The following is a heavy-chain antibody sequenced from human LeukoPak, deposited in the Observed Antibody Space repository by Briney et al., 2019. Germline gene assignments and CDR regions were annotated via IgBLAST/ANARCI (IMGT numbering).Heavy chain of an antibody. V-gene: IGHV1-18*01. D-gene: IGHD6-13*01. Sequence: GASVKVSCKASGYTFTSYGISWVRQAPGQGLEWMGWISAYNGNTNYAQKLQGRVTMTTDTSTSTAYMELSSLTSDDTAVYYCTRVRDSSWGSTSFDYWGQGTLVTVSS. CDR2: ISAYNGNT. CDR3: TRVRDSSWGSTSFDY. J-gene: IGHJ4*02. CDR1: GYTFTSYG.